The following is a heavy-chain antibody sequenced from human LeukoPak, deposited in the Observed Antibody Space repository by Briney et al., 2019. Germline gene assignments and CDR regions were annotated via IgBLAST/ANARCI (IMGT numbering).Heavy chain of an antibody. CDR3: AKDTEVYPSFFDY. CDR1: GFTFSSYA. Sequence: PGGSLRLSCAASGFTFSSYAMSWVRQAPGRGLEWVSAISGSGGSTYYADSVKGRFTISRDNSKNTLYLQMNSLRAEDTAVYYCAKDTEVYPSFFDYWGQGTLVTVSS. J-gene: IGHJ4*02. D-gene: IGHD2/OR15-2a*01. V-gene: IGHV3-23*01. CDR2: ISGSGGST.